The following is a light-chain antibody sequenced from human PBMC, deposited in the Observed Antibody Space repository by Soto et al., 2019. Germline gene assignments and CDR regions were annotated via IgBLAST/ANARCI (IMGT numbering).Light chain of an antibody. CDR3: QLRSNWPRT. V-gene: IGKV3-11*01. CDR2: DVS. J-gene: IGKJ1*01. Sequence: EIVFTQSTASMSLYKGERATLSCMSCQIISSYLIWYQQKPGQAPRLLMYDVSNRATGIPARFSGSGSGTDFTLTISILEPEDLAVYYCQLRSNWPRTFGQGTKV. CDR1: QIISSY.